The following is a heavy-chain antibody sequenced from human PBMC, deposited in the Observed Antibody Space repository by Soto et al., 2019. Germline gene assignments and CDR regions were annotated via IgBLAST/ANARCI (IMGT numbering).Heavy chain of an antibody. CDR3: AVYPFNSSSWYPLDY. Sequence: PGGSLRLSCAASGFTFSSYAMHWVRQAPGKGLEWVAVISYDGSNKYYADSVKGRFTISRDNSKNTLYLQMNSLRAEDTAVYYCAVYPFNSSSWYPLDYWGQGTLVTVPQ. CDR2: ISYDGSNK. V-gene: IGHV3-30-3*01. D-gene: IGHD6-13*01. J-gene: IGHJ4*02. CDR1: GFTFSSYA.